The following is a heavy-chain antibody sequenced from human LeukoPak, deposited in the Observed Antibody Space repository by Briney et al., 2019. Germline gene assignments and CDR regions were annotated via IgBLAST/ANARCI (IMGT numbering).Heavy chain of an antibody. CDR2: ISDYNGNT. D-gene: IGHD5-12*01. CDR1: GYTFTSYH. CDR3: ARVQRGYSGYDYGY. V-gene: IGHV1-18*01. Sequence: ASVKVSCKASGYTFTSYHITWVRQAPGQGLEWMGWISDYNGNTNYAQKFQGRVTMTTDTSTSTAYMELRSLRSDDTAVYFCARVQRGYSGYDYGYWGQGTLVTVSS. J-gene: IGHJ4*02.